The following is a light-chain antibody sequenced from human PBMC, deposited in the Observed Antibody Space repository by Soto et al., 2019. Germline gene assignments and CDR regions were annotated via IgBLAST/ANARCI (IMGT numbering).Light chain of an antibody. Sequence: IVMTQSPATLSVSPGERATLSCRASQSVSSNLAWYQQKPGQAPRLLIYGASSRATGIPDRFSGIGSGTDFSLTISRMEPEDSAVYFCKQYGRTFGQGTKV. J-gene: IGKJ1*01. V-gene: IGKV3-20*01. CDR1: QSVSSN. CDR2: GAS. CDR3: KQYGRT.